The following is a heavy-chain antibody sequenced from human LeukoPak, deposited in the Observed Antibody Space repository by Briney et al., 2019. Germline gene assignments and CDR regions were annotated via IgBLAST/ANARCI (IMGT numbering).Heavy chain of an antibody. D-gene: IGHD6-19*01. CDR2: IHTSGST. Sequence: SETLSLTCTVSGGSISNYYWGCIRQPAGKGLEWIGRIHTSGSTNYNPSLKSRVTMSVDTSKNQFSLKLSSVTAADTAVYYCARDKYSSGWYGHDYWGQGTLVTVSS. CDR1: GGSISNYY. CDR3: ARDKYSSGWYGHDY. V-gene: IGHV4-4*07. J-gene: IGHJ4*02.